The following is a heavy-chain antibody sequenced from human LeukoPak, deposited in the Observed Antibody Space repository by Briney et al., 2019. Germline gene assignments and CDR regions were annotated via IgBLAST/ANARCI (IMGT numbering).Heavy chain of an antibody. Sequence: GGSLGLSCTASGFTFGVYAMSWVRQAPGRGLGWGGFIRSKTYGGTTEYAASVKGRFTISRDDSKSIAYLQMNSLKTEDTAVYYCTRGLRVEDYWGQGTLVTVSS. D-gene: IGHD3-3*01. CDR3: TRGLRVEDY. J-gene: IGHJ4*02. CDR2: IRSKTYGGTT. V-gene: IGHV3-49*04. CDR1: GFTFGVYA.